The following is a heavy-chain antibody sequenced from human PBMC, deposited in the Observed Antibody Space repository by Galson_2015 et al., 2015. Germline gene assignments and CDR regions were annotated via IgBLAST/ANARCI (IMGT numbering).Heavy chain of an antibody. CDR1: GYSFPSYW. D-gene: IGHD3-10*01. CDR2: IYPGDSDT. J-gene: IGHJ1*01. Sequence: QSGAEVKKPGESLKISCKGSGYSFPSYWIGWVRQMPGKGLEWMGIIYPGDSDTRYSPSFQGQVTISADKSISTAYLQWSSLKASDTAMYYCARESNYYGSGSSAEYFQHWGQGTLVTVSS. V-gene: IGHV5-51*01. CDR3: ARESNYYGSGSSAEYFQH.